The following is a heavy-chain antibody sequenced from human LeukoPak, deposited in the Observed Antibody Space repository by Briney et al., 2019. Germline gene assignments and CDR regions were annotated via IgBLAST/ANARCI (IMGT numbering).Heavy chain of an antibody. D-gene: IGHD1-1*01. CDR1: GDYISTYH. CDR3: ARDKRHSYGRYFDH. V-gene: IGHV4-59*01. J-gene: IGHJ4*02. Sequence: SETLSLTCNVSGDYISTYHWNWIRKPPGRGLEWIGYMQSTGNSNYNPSLKSRVSMSVDTSKNRIVLNLSSVTAADTAVYYCARDKRHSYGRYFDHWGQGLLVTVSS. CDR2: MQSTGNS.